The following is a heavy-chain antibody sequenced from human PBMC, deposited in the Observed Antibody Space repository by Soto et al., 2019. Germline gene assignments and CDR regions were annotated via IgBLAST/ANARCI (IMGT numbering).Heavy chain of an antibody. CDR1: GYSFTRYR. CDR3: ARSAVVVVAARNDAFDI. D-gene: IGHD2-15*01. J-gene: IGHJ3*02. V-gene: IGHV5-51*01. Sequence: GESLQISCKGSGYSFTRYRIGRVRQMTGKGLEWMGIIYPGDSDTRYSPSFQGQVTISADKSISTAYLQWSSLKASDTAMYYCARSAVVVVAARNDAFDIWGQGTMVTVSS. CDR2: IYPGDSDT.